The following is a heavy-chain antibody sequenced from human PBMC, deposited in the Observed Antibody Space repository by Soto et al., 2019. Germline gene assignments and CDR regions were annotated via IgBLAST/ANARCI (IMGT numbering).Heavy chain of an antibody. CDR2: ISSSSSTI. D-gene: IGHD2-15*01. Sequence: PWGSLRLSCAASGFTFSSYSMNWVRQAPGKGLEWVSYISSSSSTIYYADSVKGRFTISRDNAKNSLYLQMNSLRAEDTAVYYCARDPGYCSGCSCYSDAFDIWGQGT. J-gene: IGHJ3*02. V-gene: IGHV3-48*01. CDR1: GFTFSSYS. CDR3: ARDPGYCSGCSCYSDAFDI.